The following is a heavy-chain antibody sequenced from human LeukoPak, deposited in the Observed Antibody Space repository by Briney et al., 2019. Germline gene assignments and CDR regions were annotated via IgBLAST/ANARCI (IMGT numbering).Heavy chain of an antibody. V-gene: IGHV3-21*01. D-gene: IGHD3-3*01. CDR1: GFTFSSYS. J-gene: IGHJ6*02. CDR3: ARDLIRERVAILYYYYGMDV. CDR2: ISSSSSYI. Sequence: GGSLRLSCAASGFTFSSYSMNWVRQAPGKGLEWVSSISSSSSYIYYADSVKGRFTISRDNAKNSLYLQMNSLRAEDTAVYYCARDLIRERVAILYYYYGMDVWGQGTTVTVSS.